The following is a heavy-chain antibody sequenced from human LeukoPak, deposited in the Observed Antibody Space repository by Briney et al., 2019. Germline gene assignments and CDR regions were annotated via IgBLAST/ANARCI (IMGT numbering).Heavy chain of an antibody. D-gene: IGHD3-16*02. J-gene: IGHJ4*02. Sequence: PSETLSLTCTVSGGSVSSGSYYWSWIRQPPGKGLEWIGYIYYSGSTNYNPSLKSRVTISVDTSKNQFSLKLSSVTAADTAVYCCAREADDYDYVWGSYRYFDYWGQGTLVTVSS. CDR3: AREADDYDYVWGSYRYFDY. CDR1: GGSVSSGSYY. CDR2: IYYSGST. V-gene: IGHV4-61*01.